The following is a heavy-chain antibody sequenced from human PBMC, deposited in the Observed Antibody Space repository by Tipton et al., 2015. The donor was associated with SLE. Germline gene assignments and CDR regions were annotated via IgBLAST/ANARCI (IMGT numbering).Heavy chain of an antibody. CDR3: ARGNWQGGAFDI. J-gene: IGHJ3*02. Sequence: SLRLSCAASGFTFSSYAMSWVRQAPGKGLEWVSAISGSGGSTYYADSVKGRFTISRDNSKNTLYLQMNSLRAEDTAVYYCARGNWQGGAFDIWGHGTMVTVSS. CDR2: ISGSGGST. D-gene: IGHD1-20*01. V-gene: IGHV3-23*01. CDR1: GFTFSSYA.